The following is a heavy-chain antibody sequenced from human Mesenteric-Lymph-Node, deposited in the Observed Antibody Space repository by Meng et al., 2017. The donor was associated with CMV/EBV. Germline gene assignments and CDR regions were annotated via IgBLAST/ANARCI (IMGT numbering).Heavy chain of an antibody. CDR1: GFTFSRYS. D-gene: IGHD2-8*01. Sequence: GGSLRLSCAASGFTFSRYSMSWVRQAPGKGLEWVANIKEDGSEKRYVNSVKGRFSISRDNAKNSLYLQMNSLRAEDTAVYYCARGGIDCSNAMCSLYYYFYGMDVWGQGTTVTVSS. CDR2: IKEDGSEK. J-gene: IGHJ6*02. V-gene: IGHV3-7*01. CDR3: ARGGIDCSNAMCSLYYYFYGMDV.